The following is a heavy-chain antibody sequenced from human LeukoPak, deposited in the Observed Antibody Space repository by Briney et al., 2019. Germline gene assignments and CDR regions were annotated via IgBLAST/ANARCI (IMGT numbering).Heavy chain of an antibody. V-gene: IGHV1-2*02. D-gene: IGHD2-2*01. J-gene: IGHJ4*02. CDR3: ASGLGDIVVVPAAGRARTLDY. CDR2: INPNSGGT. Sequence: ASVKVSCKASGYTFTGYYMHWVRQAPGQGLEWMGWINPNSGGTNYAQKFQGRVTMTRDTSISTAYMELSRLRSDDTAVYYCASGLGDIVVVPAAGRARTLDYWGQGTLVTVSS. CDR1: GYTFTGYY.